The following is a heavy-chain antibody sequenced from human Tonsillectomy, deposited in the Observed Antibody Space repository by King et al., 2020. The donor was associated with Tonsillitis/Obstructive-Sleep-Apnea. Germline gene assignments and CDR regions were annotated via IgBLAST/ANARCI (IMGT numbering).Heavy chain of an antibody. V-gene: IGHV3-9*03. J-gene: IGHJ3*02. CDR2: ITWNSDNI. CDR3: AKAHRGWELLYDAFDI. Sequence: DVQLVESGGGLVQPGRSLRLSCAASGFTFDDYAMHWVRQAPGKGLEWVSGITWNSDNIDYADSVKGRFTISRDNAKNSLYLRMNSLRPEDMALYYCAKAHRGWELLYDAFDIWGQGTMVTVSS. D-gene: IGHD2-15*01. CDR1: GFTFDDYA.